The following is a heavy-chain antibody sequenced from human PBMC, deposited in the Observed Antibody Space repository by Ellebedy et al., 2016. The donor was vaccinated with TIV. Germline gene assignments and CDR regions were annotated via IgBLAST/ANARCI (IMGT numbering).Heavy chain of an antibody. D-gene: IGHD3-10*01. CDR2: ISGSGGSA. CDR3: ASSRD. J-gene: IGHJ4*02. Sequence: GESLKISXVASGFTFSSYAMSWVRQAPGKGLEWVSAISGSGGSAYYADSVKGRFTISRDNSKNTLYLQMNSLRAEDTAVYYCASSRDWGQGTLVTVSS. CDR1: GFTFSSYA. V-gene: IGHV3-23*01.